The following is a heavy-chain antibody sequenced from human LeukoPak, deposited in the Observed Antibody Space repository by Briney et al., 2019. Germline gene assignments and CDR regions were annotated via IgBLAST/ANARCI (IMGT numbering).Heavy chain of an antibody. CDR2: ISGSSTNT. V-gene: IGHV3-23*01. CDR1: GFSFSIYA. CDR3: ARANRGFGDTLIFDY. D-gene: IGHD3-10*01. J-gene: IGHJ4*02. Sequence: GGSLRLSCAASGFSFSIYAMSWVRQAPGKGLEWVSGISGSSTNTYYADSVKGRVTISRDISKSTLYLQMNSLRAEDTAVYYCARANRGFGDTLIFDYWVQGALVTVSS.